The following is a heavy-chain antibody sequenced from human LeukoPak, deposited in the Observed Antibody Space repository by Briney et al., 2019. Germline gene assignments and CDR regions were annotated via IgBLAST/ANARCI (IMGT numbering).Heavy chain of an antibody. J-gene: IGHJ4*02. Sequence: PSETLSLTCTVSGGSISSYYWSWIRQPAGKGLEWIGRIYTSGSTNYNPSLKSRVTMSVDTSKNQFSLKLSSVTAADTAVYYCARRVTMVRGVIMGFDYWGQGTLVTVSS. CDR3: ARRVTMVRGVIMGFDY. CDR1: GGSISSYY. CDR2: IYTSGST. V-gene: IGHV4-4*07. D-gene: IGHD3-10*01.